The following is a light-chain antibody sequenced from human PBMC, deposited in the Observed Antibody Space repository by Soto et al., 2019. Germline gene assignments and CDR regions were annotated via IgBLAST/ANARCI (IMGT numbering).Light chain of an antibody. Sequence: QSAPTPPPSASGSPGQSVTISCSGTSSDTGDYNYDSWYQQHPGKAPKLMIYEVSKRPSGVPDRFACSKSGNTASLTVSGLQAKDEADYYCSSYAGSDNYVFGTGTTVTV. CDR2: EVS. CDR1: SSDTGDYNY. V-gene: IGLV2-8*01. J-gene: IGLJ1*01. CDR3: SSYAGSDNYV.